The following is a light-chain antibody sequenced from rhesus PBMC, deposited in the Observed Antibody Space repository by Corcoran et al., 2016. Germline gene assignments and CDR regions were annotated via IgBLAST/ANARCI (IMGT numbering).Light chain of an antibody. CDR1: ENVNNY. J-gene: IGKJ4*01. V-gene: IGKV1-74*01. CDR2: KAS. Sequence: DIQMTQSPSSLSASVGDRVTITCWASENVNNYSNWYQQKPGKAPKLLIYKASTLHSGVPSRFSGRGSGTDYTFTISSLQPEVVATYYCQLGYDTPLPFGGGTKVEIK. CDR3: QLGYDTPLP.